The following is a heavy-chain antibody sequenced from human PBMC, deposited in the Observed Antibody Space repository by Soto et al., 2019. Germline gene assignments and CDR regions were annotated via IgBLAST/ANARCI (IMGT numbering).Heavy chain of an antibody. Sequence: QVQLVQSGAEVKKPGASVKVSCKASGYTFTGYYMHWVRQAPGQGLEWMGRINPNSGGTNYAQKFQGWVTMTRDTSISTAYMELSRLRSDDTAVYYCARGIGGYCGGDCYSSPFDYWGQGTLVTVSS. J-gene: IGHJ4*02. CDR3: ARGIGGYCGGDCYSSPFDY. CDR1: GYTFTGYY. D-gene: IGHD2-21*02. V-gene: IGHV1-2*04. CDR2: INPNSGGT.